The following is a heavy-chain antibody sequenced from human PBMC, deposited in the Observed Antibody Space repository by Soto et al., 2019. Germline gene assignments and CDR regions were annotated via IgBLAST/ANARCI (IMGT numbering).Heavy chain of an antibody. D-gene: IGHD2-8*01. CDR3: ASGKWSLDY. Sequence: QVHLVASGGGLVKPGGSLRLSCVASGITLSDNYMTWIRQAPGKGLEWLSYISNSDYTTYYADSVKGRFTISRDNAKNSLYLQLNGRGVEDTAVYYCASGKWSLDYWGQVILVTVSS. CDR1: GITLSDNY. CDR2: ISNSDYTT. J-gene: IGHJ4*02. V-gene: IGHV3-11*01.